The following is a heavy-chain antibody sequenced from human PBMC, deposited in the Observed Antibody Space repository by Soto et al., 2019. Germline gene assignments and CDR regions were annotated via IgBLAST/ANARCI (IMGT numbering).Heavy chain of an antibody. CDR1: GFTFNSYA. D-gene: IGHD3-10*01. J-gene: IGHJ4*02. CDR2: ISGSGGST. Sequence: GGSLRLPCAPSGFTFNSYAVRCGRPAPGKGLEWVSAISGSGGSTYYADSVKGRFTISRDNSKNTLYLQMNSLRAEDTAVYYCAKDYGSGSYYNKYYFDYWGQGTLVTVSS. V-gene: IGHV3-23*01. CDR3: AKDYGSGSYYNKYYFDY.